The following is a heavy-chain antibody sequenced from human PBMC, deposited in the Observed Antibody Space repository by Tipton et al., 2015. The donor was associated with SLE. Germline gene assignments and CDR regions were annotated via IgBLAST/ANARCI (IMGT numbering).Heavy chain of an antibody. Sequence: SLRLSCAASGFTFSNYWMNWVRQAPGKGLEWVANIKQDGSERYYADSVEGRFAISRDNAKNSLYLQMNSRRAEDTAVYYCARPSTTGVPDYWGRGTLVTVSS. V-gene: IGHV3-7*01. CDR2: IKQDGSER. CDR3: ARPSTTGVPDY. D-gene: IGHD1-1*01. CDR1: GFTFSNYW. J-gene: IGHJ4*02.